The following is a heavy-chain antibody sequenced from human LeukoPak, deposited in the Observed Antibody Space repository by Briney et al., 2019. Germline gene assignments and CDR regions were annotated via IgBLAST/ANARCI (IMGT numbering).Heavy chain of an antibody. CDR3: ARDIVVVVAATALSHSFDY. V-gene: IGHV1-69*04. CDR2: IIPILGIA. J-gene: IGHJ4*02. Sequence: SVKVSCKASGGTFSSYAISWVRQAPGQGLEWMGRIIPILGIANYAQKFQGRATITADKSTSTAYMELSSLRSEDTAVYYCARDIVVVVAATALSHSFDYWGQGTLVTVSS. CDR1: GGTFSSYA. D-gene: IGHD2-15*01.